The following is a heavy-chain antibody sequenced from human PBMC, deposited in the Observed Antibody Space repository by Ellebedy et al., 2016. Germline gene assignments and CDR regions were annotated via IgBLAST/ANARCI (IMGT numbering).Heavy chain of an antibody. CDR1: GYTLTELS. CDR3: ATIRGYSGQLHY. D-gene: IGHD5-12*01. CDR2: FDPEDGET. V-gene: IGHV1-24*01. Sequence: ASVKVSCXVSGYTLTELSMHWVRQAPGKGLEWMGGFDPEDGETIYAQKFQGRVTMTEDTSTDTAYMELSSLRSEDTAVYYCATIRGYSGQLHYWGQGTLVTVSS. J-gene: IGHJ4*02.